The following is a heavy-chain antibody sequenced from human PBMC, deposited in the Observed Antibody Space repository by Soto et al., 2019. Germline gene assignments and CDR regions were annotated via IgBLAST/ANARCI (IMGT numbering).Heavy chain of an antibody. J-gene: IGHJ3*02. Sequence: PGGSLRLSCVASGFTFSNFAMNWVRQAPGKGLEWVSAIGGSAANTYYADPVKGRFTISRDNSKNTLYLQMNTLRAEDTAIYYCAKGDDYESSGYYRLAFDIWGQGTVVTVS. D-gene: IGHD3-22*01. CDR3: AKGDDYESSGYYRLAFDI. V-gene: IGHV3-23*01. CDR1: GFTFSNFA. CDR2: IGGSAANT.